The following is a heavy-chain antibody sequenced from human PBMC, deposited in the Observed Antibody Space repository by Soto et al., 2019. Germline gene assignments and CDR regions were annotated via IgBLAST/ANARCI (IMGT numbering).Heavy chain of an antibody. Sequence: PGGSLRLSCAASGFTFSSYAMSWVRQAPGKGLEWVSAISGSGGSTYYADSVKGRFTISRDNSKNTLYLQMNSLRAEDTAVYYCARTVYYYDSRGYYSYWGQGTLVTVSS. CDR2: ISGSGGST. CDR3: ARTVYYYDSRGYYSY. CDR1: GFTFSSYA. V-gene: IGHV3-23*01. J-gene: IGHJ4*02. D-gene: IGHD3-22*01.